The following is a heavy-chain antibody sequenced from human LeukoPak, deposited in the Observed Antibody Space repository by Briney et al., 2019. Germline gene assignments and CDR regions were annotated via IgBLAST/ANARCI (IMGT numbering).Heavy chain of an antibody. D-gene: IGHD6-13*01. Sequence: GESLKISCQGSGYSFTSYWIGWVRQMPGKGLEWMGIIYPGDSDTRYSPSFQGQVTISADKSISTAYLQWSSLKASDTAMYYCARSSSSWSTRYYYYGMDVWGQGTTVTVSS. CDR1: GYSFTSYW. V-gene: IGHV5-51*01. J-gene: IGHJ6*02. CDR3: ARSSSSWSTRYYYYGMDV. CDR2: IYPGDSDT.